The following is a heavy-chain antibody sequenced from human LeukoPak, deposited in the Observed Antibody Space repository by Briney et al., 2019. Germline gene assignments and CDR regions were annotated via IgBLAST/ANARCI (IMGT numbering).Heavy chain of an antibody. Sequence: GASVKVSCKTSGYTFTTYGITWVRQAPGQGLEWMGWISAYNGNTNYAQKLQGRVTMTTDTSTNTAYMELRSLRSDDTAVYYCARDRSPYYGDYTYSDACDIWGQGTMVTASS. D-gene: IGHD4-17*01. CDR1: GYTFTTYG. CDR2: ISAYNGNT. CDR3: ARDRSPYYGDYTYSDACDI. V-gene: IGHV1-18*01. J-gene: IGHJ3*02.